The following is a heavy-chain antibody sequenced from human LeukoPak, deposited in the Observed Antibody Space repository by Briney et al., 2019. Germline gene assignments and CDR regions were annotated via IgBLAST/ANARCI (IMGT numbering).Heavy chain of an antibody. CDR2: IYHGDSDT. CDR1: GYTFTSYW. CDR3: ARLKDDYIIDS. Sequence: GESLKISCKGSGYTFTSYWIGWVRQMPGKGVEWMGIIYHGDSDTRYSPSFQGQVTISADKSISTAYLQWSSLKASDTSMYYCARLKDDYIIDSWGQGTLVTVSS. D-gene: IGHD4-11*01. J-gene: IGHJ5*01. V-gene: IGHV5-51*01.